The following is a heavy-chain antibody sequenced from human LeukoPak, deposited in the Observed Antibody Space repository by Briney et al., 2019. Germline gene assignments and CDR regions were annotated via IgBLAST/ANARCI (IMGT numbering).Heavy chain of an antibody. CDR2: IIPILGIA. D-gene: IGHD3-10*01. V-gene: IGHV1-69*04. J-gene: IGHJ4*02. CDR1: GGTFSSYA. Sequence: SVKVSCKASGGTFSSYAISWVRQAPGQGLEWMGRIIPILGIANYAQKFQGRVTITADKSTSTAYMELSSLRSEDTAVYYCARAFNYYGSGSYYAFDYWGQGTLVTVSS. CDR3: ARAFNYYGSGSYYAFDY.